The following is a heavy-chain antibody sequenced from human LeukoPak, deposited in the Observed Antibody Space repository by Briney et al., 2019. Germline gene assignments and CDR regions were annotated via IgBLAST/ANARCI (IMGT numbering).Heavy chain of an antibody. D-gene: IGHD2-2*02. J-gene: IGHJ4*02. CDR2: IKQDGSEK. Sequence: GGSLRLSCAASGFTFSSYWMSWVRQAPGKGLEWVANIKQDGSEKYYVDSVKGRFTISRDNARDSLYLQMNSLRAEDTAVYYCARRRDQVLYNYFDYWGQGTLVTVSS. CDR1: GFTFSSYW. CDR3: ARRRDQVLYNYFDY. V-gene: IGHV3-7*01.